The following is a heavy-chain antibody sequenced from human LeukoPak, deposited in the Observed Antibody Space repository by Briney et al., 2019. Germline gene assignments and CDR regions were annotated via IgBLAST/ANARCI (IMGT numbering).Heavy chain of an antibody. J-gene: IGHJ6*04. Sequence: GGSLRLSCAASGFTFSSYAMHWVRQVQGKGRGWVAVLYNMGSKKYYADSVKGRFTISRDNSKNTLHLQMNSLRAEDTAVYYCARGYTYYDYVWGSYRYTRGMDVWGKGTTVTVSS. V-gene: IGHV3-30*04. CDR3: ARGYTYYDYVWGSYRYTRGMDV. D-gene: IGHD3-16*02. CDR1: GFTFSSYA. CDR2: LYNMGSKK.